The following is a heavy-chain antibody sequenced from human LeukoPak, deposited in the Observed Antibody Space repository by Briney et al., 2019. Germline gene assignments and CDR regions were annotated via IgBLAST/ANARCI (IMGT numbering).Heavy chain of an antibody. D-gene: IGHD1-14*01. CDR2: IYYSGST. Sequence: PSETLSLTCAVSGGSISSSSYCWGWVRQPQGKGLEWIGSIYYSGSTYYNPSLKSRVTISVDTSKNQFSLKLSSVTAADTAVYYCAPVGINMDVWGKGTTVTVSS. V-gene: IGHV4-39*01. J-gene: IGHJ6*03. CDR1: GGSISSSSYC. CDR3: APVGINMDV.